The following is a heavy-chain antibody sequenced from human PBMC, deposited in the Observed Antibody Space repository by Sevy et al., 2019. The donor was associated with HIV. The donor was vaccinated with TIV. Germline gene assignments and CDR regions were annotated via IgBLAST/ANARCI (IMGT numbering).Heavy chain of an antibody. CDR1: GFTFSSYW. D-gene: IGHD6-19*01. V-gene: IGHV3-7*03. CDR2: IKQDGSVK. J-gene: IGHJ4*02. Sequence: GGSLRLSCAASGFTFSSYWMSWVRQAPGKGLEWVANIKQDGSVKYYVDSVKGRFTISRDNAKNSLYLQMNSLRAEDTAVYYCARAAGSGWYDYWGQGTLVTVSS. CDR3: ARAAGSGWYDY.